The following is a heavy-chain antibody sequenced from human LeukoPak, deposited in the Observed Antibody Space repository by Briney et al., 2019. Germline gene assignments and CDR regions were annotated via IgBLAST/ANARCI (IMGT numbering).Heavy chain of an antibody. J-gene: IGHJ4*02. CDR1: GASVTSAAYY. CDR3: ARAYFDWRYYFDY. Sequence: SETLSLTCTVTGASVTSAAYYFTWVRQPPGKGLEWIGYIYYSGSTNYNPSFKSRVTMSLDTSKNQFSLTLTSVTPADTAVYYCARAYFDWRYYFDYWGQGTLVAVSS. V-gene: IGHV4-61*08. D-gene: IGHD3-9*01. CDR2: IYYSGST.